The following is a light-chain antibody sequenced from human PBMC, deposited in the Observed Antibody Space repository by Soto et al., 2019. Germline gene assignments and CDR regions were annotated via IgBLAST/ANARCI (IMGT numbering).Light chain of an antibody. CDR2: GHP. V-gene: IGLV1-40*01. Sequence: QSVLTQPPSVSGAPGQRVTIACTGSMSNIGAGYDVHWYRHLPGAAPKFLLSGHPHRPSGVPDRLSGSKSGTSASLAITGLQAEDEATYYCQSYDSGLVGLIFGAGTKLTVL. J-gene: IGLJ2*01. CDR3: QSYDSGLVGLI. CDR1: MSNIGAGYD.